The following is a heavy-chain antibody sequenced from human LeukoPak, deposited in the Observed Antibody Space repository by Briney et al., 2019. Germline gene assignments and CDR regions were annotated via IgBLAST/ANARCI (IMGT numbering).Heavy chain of an antibody. CDR2: INHSGST. Sequence: SETLSLTCAVYGGSFSGYYWSWIRQPPGKGLEWIGEINHSGSTNYNPSLKSRVTISLDTSKNQFSLKLSSVTAADTAVYYCARSGRGITGTTWGGYFQHWGQGTLVTVSS. CDR1: GGSFSGYY. V-gene: IGHV4-34*01. J-gene: IGHJ1*01. CDR3: ARSGRGITGTTWGGYFQH. D-gene: IGHD1-20*01.